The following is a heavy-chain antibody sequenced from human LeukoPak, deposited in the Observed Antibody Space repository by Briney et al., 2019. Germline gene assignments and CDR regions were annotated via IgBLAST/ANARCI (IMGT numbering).Heavy chain of an antibody. CDR2: INPSGGST. Sequence: ASVKVSCRASGYTFTSYYMHWVRQAPGQGLEWMGIINPSGGSTSYAQKFQGRVTMTRDTSTSTVYMELSSLRSEDTAVYYCARDAAYCSGGSCYSYFDYWGQGTLVTVSS. J-gene: IGHJ4*02. V-gene: IGHV1-46*01. CDR1: GYTFTSYY. D-gene: IGHD2-15*01. CDR3: ARDAAYCSGGSCYSYFDY.